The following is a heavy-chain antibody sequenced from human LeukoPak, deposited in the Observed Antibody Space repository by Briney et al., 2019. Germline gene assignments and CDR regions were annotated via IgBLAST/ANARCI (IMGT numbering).Heavy chain of an antibody. CDR3: AKALYPRVVVTTTASDY. CDR2: ISWNSGSI. CDR1: GFTSDDYA. D-gene: IGHD2-21*02. Sequence: GRSLRLSCAASGFTSDDYAMHWVRQAPGKGLEWVSGISWNSGSIGYADSVKGRFTISRDNAKNSLYLQMNSLRAEDTALYYCAKALYPRVVVTTTASDYWGQGTLVTVSS. V-gene: IGHV3-9*02. J-gene: IGHJ4*02.